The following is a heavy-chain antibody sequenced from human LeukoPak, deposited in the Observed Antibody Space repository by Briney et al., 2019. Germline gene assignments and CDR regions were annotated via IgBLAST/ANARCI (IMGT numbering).Heavy chain of an antibody. CDR1: GFTFSSYA. D-gene: IGHD2-2*03. CDR2: ISGSGGST. CDR3: AKVGIVVVPAAMRPPRTFPYYFDY. J-gene: IGHJ4*02. V-gene: IGHV3-23*01. Sequence: GGSLRLSCAASGFTFSSYAMSWVRQAPGKGLEWVSVISGSGGSTYYADSVKGRFTIPRDNSKNTLYLQMNSLRAEDTAVYYCAKVGIVVVPAAMRPPRTFPYYFDYWGQGTLVTVSS.